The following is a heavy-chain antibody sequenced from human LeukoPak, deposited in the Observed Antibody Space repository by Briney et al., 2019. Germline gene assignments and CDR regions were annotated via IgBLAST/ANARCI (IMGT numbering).Heavy chain of an antibody. CDR2: IRGKPYGETT. J-gene: IGHJ4*02. D-gene: IGHD3-3*01. CDR1: GFTFDDYA. CDR3: TRGSDTIFGVARDGFDS. Sequence: GGSLRLSCAASGFTFDDYAMSWFRQAPGKGLEWVGFIRGKPYGETTEYAASVQGRFTISRDDSESTTHLQLNSLKTEDTAVYYCTRGSDTIFGVARDGFDSWGQGTLVTVSS. V-gene: IGHV3-49*03.